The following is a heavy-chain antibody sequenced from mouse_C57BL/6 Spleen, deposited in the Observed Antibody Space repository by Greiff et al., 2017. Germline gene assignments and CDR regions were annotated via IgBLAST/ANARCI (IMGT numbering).Heavy chain of an antibody. CDR3: ARSSSYDPAWFAY. Sequence: EVMLVESGGGLVQPGGSLSLSCAASGFTFTDYYMSWVRQPPGKALEWLGFIRNKATGYTTEYSASVKGRFTISRDNSQSILYLQMNALRAEDSATYYCARSSSYDPAWFAYWGQGTLVTVSA. V-gene: IGHV7-3*01. J-gene: IGHJ3*01. D-gene: IGHD2-10*01. CDR2: IRNKATGYTT. CDR1: GFTFTDYY.